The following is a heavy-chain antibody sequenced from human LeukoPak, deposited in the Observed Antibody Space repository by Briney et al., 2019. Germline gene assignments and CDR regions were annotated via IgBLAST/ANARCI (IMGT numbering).Heavy chain of an antibody. CDR2: INHSGST. CDR1: GGSFSGYY. Sequence: PSETLSLTCAVYGGSFSGYYWSWIRQPPGKGLEWIGEINHSGSTNYNPSLKSRVTISVDTSKNQFSLKLSSATAADTAVYYCARVRRWLQLWNRQHYYYMDVWGKGTTVTVSS. V-gene: IGHV4-34*01. J-gene: IGHJ6*03. D-gene: IGHD5-24*01. CDR3: ARVRRWLQLWNRQHYYYMDV.